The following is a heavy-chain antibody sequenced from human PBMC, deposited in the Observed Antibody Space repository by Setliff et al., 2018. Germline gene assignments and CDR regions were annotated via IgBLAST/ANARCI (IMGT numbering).Heavy chain of an antibody. Sequence: GGSLRLSCVVSGFSFSRHWMSWVRQAPGKGLEWVADIKQDGSTKYYLDSVKGRFTSSRDNAKRSLYLQMNGLRADDTGVYYCLRDDADNYDAFDNWGQGTLVTVSS. D-gene: IGHD3-22*01. CDR2: IKQDGSTK. CDR1: GFSFSRHW. J-gene: IGHJ3*02. V-gene: IGHV3-7*01. CDR3: LRDDADNYDAFDN.